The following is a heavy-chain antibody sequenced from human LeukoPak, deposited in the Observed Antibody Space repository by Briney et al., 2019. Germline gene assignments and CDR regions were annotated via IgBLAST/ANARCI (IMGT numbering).Heavy chain of an antibody. Sequence: GGSLRLSCAASGFTFSIYSMNWVRQAPGKGLEWVSYISSSSSTIYYADSVKGRFTISRDNAKNSLYLQMNSLRAEDTAVYYCARDGGYCSSTSCYNDNWFDPWGQGTLVTVSS. CDR3: ARDGGYCSSTSCYNDNWFDP. V-gene: IGHV3-48*01. CDR2: ISSSSSTI. D-gene: IGHD2-2*03. CDR1: GFTFSIYS. J-gene: IGHJ5*02.